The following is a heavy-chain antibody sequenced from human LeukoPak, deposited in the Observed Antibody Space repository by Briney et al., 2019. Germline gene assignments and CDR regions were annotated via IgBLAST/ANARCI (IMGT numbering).Heavy chain of an antibody. D-gene: IGHD2-2*01. CDR1: GGPFSGYY. CDR2: IIHSGST. CDR3: ARVRSIVVVPANTRFDY. V-gene: IGHV4-34*12. Sequence: PSETLSLTCAVYGGPFSGYYWSCLRQPPGKGLEWLGEIIHSGSTNYNPSLKSRVTISVDTSKNQFSPKLSAVTAADTAVYYCARVRSIVVVPANTRFDYWGQGTLVTVSS. J-gene: IGHJ4*02.